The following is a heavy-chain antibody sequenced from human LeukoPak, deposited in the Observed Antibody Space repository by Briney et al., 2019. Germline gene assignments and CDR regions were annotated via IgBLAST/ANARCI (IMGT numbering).Heavy chain of an antibody. D-gene: IGHD3-16*01. CDR3: ASAIQGDDAFDI. Sequence: GESLRISCKGSGYSFTSYWVSWVRQMPGKGLEWMGRIDPSVSYSNYRPSFQGHVTISADKSISTAYLQWSSLKASDTAMYYCASAIQGDDAFDIWGQGTMVTVSS. CDR2: IDPSVSYS. J-gene: IGHJ3*02. CDR1: GYSFTSYW. V-gene: IGHV5-10-1*01.